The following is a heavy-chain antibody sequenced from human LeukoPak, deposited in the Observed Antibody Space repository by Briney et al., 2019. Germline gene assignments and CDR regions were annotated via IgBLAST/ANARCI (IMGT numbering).Heavy chain of an antibody. D-gene: IGHD2-2*01. CDR3: ARGRGTYCSSTSCYYYYYYGMDV. Sequence: ASVKVSCKASGYTFTGHYMHWVRQAPGQGLEWMGWINPNSGGTNYAQKFQGWVTMTRDTSISTAYMELSRLRSDDTAVYYCARGRGTYCSSTSCYYYYYYGMDVWGKGTTVTVSS. J-gene: IGHJ6*04. CDR1: GYTFTGHY. V-gene: IGHV1-2*04. CDR2: INPNSGGT.